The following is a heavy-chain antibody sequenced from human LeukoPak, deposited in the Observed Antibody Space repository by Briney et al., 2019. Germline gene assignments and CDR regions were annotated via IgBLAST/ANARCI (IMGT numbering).Heavy chain of an antibody. Sequence: GGSLRLSCAASGFTFSSYGMHWVRQAPGKGLEWVAFIRYDGSNKYYAGSVKGRFTISRDNSKNTLYLQMNSLRAEDTAVYYCAKDRMVRGTLDYWGQGTLVTVSS. J-gene: IGHJ4*02. D-gene: IGHD3-10*01. CDR2: IRYDGSNK. V-gene: IGHV3-30*02. CDR1: GFTFSSYG. CDR3: AKDRMVRGTLDY.